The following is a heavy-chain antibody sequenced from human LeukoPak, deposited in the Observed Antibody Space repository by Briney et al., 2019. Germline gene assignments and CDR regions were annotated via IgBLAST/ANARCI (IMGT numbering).Heavy chain of an antibody. CDR2: INHSGST. Sequence: SSETLSLTCAVYGGSFSGYYWSWIRQPPGKGLEWIGEINHSGSTNYNPSLKSRVTISVDTSKNQFSLKLSSVTAADTAVYYCASLGIAVAGLTFDYWGQGTLVTVSS. CDR1: GGSFSGYY. CDR3: ASLGIAVAGLTFDY. V-gene: IGHV4-34*01. D-gene: IGHD6-19*01. J-gene: IGHJ4*02.